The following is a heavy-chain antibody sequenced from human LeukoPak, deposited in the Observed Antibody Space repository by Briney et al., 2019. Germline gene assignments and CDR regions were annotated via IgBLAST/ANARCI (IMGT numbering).Heavy chain of an antibody. CDR2: ISGSGDNT. Sequence: GGSLKLSCAASGFSFSSYAMSWVRQAPGKGLEWVSSISGSGDNTYYAESVKGRFTISRDNAKNSLYLQMNSLRAEDTAVYYCARGVNWFDPWGQGTLVTVSS. CDR1: GFSFSSYA. CDR3: ARGVNWFDP. J-gene: IGHJ5*02. V-gene: IGHV3-23*01.